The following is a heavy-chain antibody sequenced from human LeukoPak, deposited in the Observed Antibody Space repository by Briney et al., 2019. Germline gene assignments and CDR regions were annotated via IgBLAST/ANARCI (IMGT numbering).Heavy chain of an antibody. CDR3: ARDIVAVAATPGGY. CDR2: ISSSSSTI. D-gene: IGHD6-19*01. CDR1: GFTFSSYS. V-gene: IGHV3-48*01. Sequence: GGSLRHSCAASGFTFSSYSMNWVRQAPGKGLEWVSYISSSSSTIYYADSVKGRFTISRDNAKNSLYLQMNSLRAEDTAVYYCARDIVAVAATPGGYWGQGTLVTVSS. J-gene: IGHJ4*02.